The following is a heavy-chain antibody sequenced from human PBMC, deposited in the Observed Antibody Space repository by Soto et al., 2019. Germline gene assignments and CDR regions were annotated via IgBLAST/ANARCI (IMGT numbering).Heavy chain of an antibody. J-gene: IGHJ6*02. V-gene: IGHV3-48*02. CDR2: ISSSSSTI. CDR1: GFTFSRYG. Sequence: EVQVVESGGGLVQPGGSLRLSCAASGFTFSRYGMNWVRQAPGKGREWVAYISSSSSTIYYADSVKGRFTISRDNAKNSLYLQMNSLRDEDTAVYYCARDGYCVSTTCYFLPDVWGPGTTVTVSS. CDR3: ARDGYCVSTTCYFLPDV. D-gene: IGHD2-2*03.